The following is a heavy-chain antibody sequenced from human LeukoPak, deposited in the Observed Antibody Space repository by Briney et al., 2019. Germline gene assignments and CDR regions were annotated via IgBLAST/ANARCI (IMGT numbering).Heavy chain of an antibody. D-gene: IGHD4-17*01. J-gene: IGHJ4*02. CDR1: GFTFSSYS. Sequence: GGSLRLSCAASGFTFSSYSMNWVRQAPGKGLEWVSSISSSSSYIYYADSVKGRFTITRDNAKNSLYLQMNSLRAEDRAVYYCARWDYGDQFFDYWGQGTLVTVSS. V-gene: IGHV3-21*01. CDR3: ARWDYGDQFFDY. CDR2: ISSSSSYI.